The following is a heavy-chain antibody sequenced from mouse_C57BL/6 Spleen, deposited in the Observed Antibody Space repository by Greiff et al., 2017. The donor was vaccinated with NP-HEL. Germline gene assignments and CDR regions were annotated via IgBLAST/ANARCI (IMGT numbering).Heavy chain of an antibody. CDR1: GYTFTSYW. J-gene: IGHJ1*03. D-gene: IGHD1-1*01. Sequence: QVQLQQSGAELVKPGASVKLSCKASGYTFTSYWMQWVKQRPGQGLEWIGEIDPSDSYTNYNQKFKGKATLTVDTSSSTAYMQLSSLTSEDSAVYYCAHYYGSSYWYFDVWGTRTTVTVSS. CDR3: AHYYGSSYWYFDV. V-gene: IGHV1-50*01. CDR2: IDPSDSYT.